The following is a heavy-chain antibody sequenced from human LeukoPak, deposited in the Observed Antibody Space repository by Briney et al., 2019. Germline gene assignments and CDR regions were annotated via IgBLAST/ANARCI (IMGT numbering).Heavy chain of an antibody. V-gene: IGHV1-18*01. Sequence: ASVKVSCKASGYTFTSYGISWVRQAPGQGLEWMGWINFYNGNIDYAQKLQGRVTMTTDTSTSTAYMELSSLRSEDTAVYYCARTMAVHAFDIWGQGTMVTVSS. CDR3: ARTMAVHAFDI. CDR2: INFYNGNI. D-gene: IGHD3-10*01. CDR1: GYTFTSYG. J-gene: IGHJ3*02.